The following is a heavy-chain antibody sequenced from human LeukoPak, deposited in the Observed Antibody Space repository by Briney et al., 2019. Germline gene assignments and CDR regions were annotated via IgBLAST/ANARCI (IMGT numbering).Heavy chain of an antibody. J-gene: IGHJ5*02. CDR3: ARVMAARREDLNWFDT. CDR2: MYYSGNT. V-gene: IGHV4-39*07. D-gene: IGHD6-6*01. Sequence: SETLSLTCTVSGASISSSGSYRGWIRQPPGKGLEWIGSMYYSGNTYNPSLKSRVTISVDTSKNQFSLNLTSVNAADTAMYYCARVMAARREDLNWFDTWGQGTLVAVSS. CDR1: GASISSSGSY.